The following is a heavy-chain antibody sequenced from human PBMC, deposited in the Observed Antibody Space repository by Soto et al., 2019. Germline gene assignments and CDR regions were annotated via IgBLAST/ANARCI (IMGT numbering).Heavy chain of an antibody. CDR3: ARDLNHYCSSTSCYRRFDY. CDR1: GLYFSGYY. Sequence: SETLSLTCAFYGLYFSGYYWSWIRQPPGKGLEWIGEINHSGSTNYNPSLKSRVTISVDTSKNQFSLKLSSVTAADTAVYYCARDLNHYCSSTSCYRRFDYWGQGTLVTVSS. V-gene: IGHV4-34*01. J-gene: IGHJ4*02. CDR2: INHSGST. D-gene: IGHD2-2*01.